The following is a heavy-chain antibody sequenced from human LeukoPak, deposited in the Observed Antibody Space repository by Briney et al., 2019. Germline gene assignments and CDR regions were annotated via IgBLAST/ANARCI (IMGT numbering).Heavy chain of an antibody. V-gene: IGHV3-48*01. Sequence: GGSLRLSCAASGFTFSSYAMTWVRQAPGKGLEWLSYISSTLSSIYYADSVKGRFTVSRDNAKNSLYLQMDFLRAEDTAVYYCVRDVSYFRIHFDYWGQGALVTVSS. CDR2: ISSTLSSI. J-gene: IGHJ4*02. CDR3: VRDVSYFRIHFDY. D-gene: IGHD2-21*01. CDR1: GFTFSSYA.